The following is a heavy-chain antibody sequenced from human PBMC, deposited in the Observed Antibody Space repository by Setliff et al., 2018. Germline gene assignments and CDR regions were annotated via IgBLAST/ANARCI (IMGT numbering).Heavy chain of an antibody. V-gene: IGHV5-51*01. CDR2: IYPADSDT. D-gene: IGHD1-26*01. J-gene: IGHJ3*02. CDR1: GYTFTNYW. Sequence: GESQKISCKGSGYTFTNYWIAWVRQMPGKGLEYMGIIYPADSDTTYSPSFQGQVTISADKSINTAYLQWSSLKASDTSIYYCARVGPLTDDAFDIWGQGTMVTVSS. CDR3: ARVGPLTDDAFDI.